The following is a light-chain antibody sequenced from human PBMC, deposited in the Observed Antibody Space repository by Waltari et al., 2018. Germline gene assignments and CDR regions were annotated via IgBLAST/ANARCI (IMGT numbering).Light chain of an antibody. CDR2: GKN. Sequence: SSELTQDPAVSVALGQTVRITCQGASLRGYYASWSQQKPGQAPVLVIYGKNNRPSGIPDRFSGSSSGNTASLTITGAQAEDEAEYYCYSRDSSGDHLRVFGAGTKVTVL. J-gene: IGLJ1*01. CDR1: SLRGYY. CDR3: YSRDSSGDHLRV. V-gene: IGLV3-19*01.